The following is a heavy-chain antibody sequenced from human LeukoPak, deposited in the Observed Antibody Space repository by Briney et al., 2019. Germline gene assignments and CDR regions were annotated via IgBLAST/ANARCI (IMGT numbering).Heavy chain of an antibody. CDR3: ARGAKWAYYFDY. J-gene: IGHJ4*02. CDR2: INGDESST. D-gene: IGHD1-26*01. CDR1: AFTFNTYW. V-gene: IGHV3-74*01. Sequence: GGSLRLSCAASAFTFNTYWMHWVRQVPGRGLEWVSRINGDESSTNYADSVKGRFTISRDNAKDTLYLHMNSLTAEDTAVYYCARGAKWAYYFDYWGQRTLVTVSS.